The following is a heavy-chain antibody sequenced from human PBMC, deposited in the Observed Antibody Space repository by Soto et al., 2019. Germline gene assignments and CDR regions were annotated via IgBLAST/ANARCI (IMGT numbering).Heavy chain of an antibody. CDR1: GFTFSSYS. V-gene: IGHV3-48*02. D-gene: IGHD5-12*01. CDR2: ISSSSSTI. CDR3: ASLIVAKGDYFDY. J-gene: IGHJ4*02. Sequence: EVQLVESGGGLVQPGGSLRLSCAASGFTFSSYSMNWVRQAPGKGLEWVSYISSSSSTIYYADSVKGRFTISRDNAKNSLYLQMNSLRDEDTAVYYCASLIVAKGDYFDYWGQGTLVTVSS.